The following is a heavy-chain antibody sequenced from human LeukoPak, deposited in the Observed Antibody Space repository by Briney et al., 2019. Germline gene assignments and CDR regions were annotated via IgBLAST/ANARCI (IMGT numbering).Heavy chain of an antibody. CDR2: ISGSGGST. J-gene: IGHJ4*02. CDR1: GFTFSSYA. D-gene: IGHD3-22*01. Sequence: GGSLRLSCAASGFTFSSYAMSWVRQAPGKGLEWVSAISGSGGSTYYADSVKGRFTTSRDNSKNTLYLQMNSLRAEDTAVYYCAKSAMIVVVIYYFDYWGQGTLVTVSS. CDR3: AKSAMIVVVIYYFDY. V-gene: IGHV3-23*01.